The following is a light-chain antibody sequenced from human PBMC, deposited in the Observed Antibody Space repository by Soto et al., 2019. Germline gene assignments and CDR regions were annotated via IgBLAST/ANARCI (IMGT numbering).Light chain of an antibody. CDR2: GAS. V-gene: IGKV3-20*01. J-gene: IGKJ1*01. CDR3: QHCGNSPQT. Sequence: EIVLTQSPGTLSVSPGARATLSCRASQNISSSYLAWYQQKPGQAPRLLIYGASSRATGIPDRFSGSGSGTDFTLTISRLEPEDFAVYYCQHCGNSPQTFGQGTKVEIK. CDR1: QNISSSY.